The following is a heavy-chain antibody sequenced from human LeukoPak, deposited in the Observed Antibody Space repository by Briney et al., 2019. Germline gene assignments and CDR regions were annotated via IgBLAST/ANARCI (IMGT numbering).Heavy chain of an antibody. CDR1: GFTFSSYG. Sequence: PGGSLRLSCAASGFTFSSYGMHRVRRAPGKGLEWVAVISYDGSNKYYADSVKGRFTISRDNSKNTLYLQMNSLRAEDTAVYYCAREGQQQLALLIHNPGWFDPWGQGTLVTVSS. CDR3: AREGQQQLALLIHNPGWFDP. CDR2: ISYDGSNK. V-gene: IGHV3-30*03. D-gene: IGHD6-13*01. J-gene: IGHJ5*02.